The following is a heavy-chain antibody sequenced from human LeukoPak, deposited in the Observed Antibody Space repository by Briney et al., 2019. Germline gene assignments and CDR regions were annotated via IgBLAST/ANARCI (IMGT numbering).Heavy chain of an antibody. J-gene: IGHJ4*02. CDR3: ARLAPPRYFDY. CDR2: IYYSGST. CDR1: GGSISSSSYY. Sequence: KASETLSLTCTVSGGSISSSSYYWGWIRQPPAKGLEWIGSIYYSGSTYYNPSLKSRVTISVDTSKNQFSLKLSSVTAADTAVYYCARLAPPRYFDYWGQGTLVTVSS. V-gene: IGHV4-39*01.